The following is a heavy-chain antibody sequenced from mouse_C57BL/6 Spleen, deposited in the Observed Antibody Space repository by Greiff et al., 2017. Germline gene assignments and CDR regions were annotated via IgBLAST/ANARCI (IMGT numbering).Heavy chain of an antibody. CDR2: ISDGGSYT. J-gene: IGHJ4*01. D-gene: IGHD2-3*01. CDR1: GFTFSSYA. CDR3: ARGGLLPYYYAMDY. V-gene: IGHV5-4*03. Sequence: EVKLVESGGGLVKPGGSLKLSCAASGFTFSSYAMSWVRQTPEKRLEWVATISDGGSYTYYPDNVKGRFTISRDNAKNNLYLQMSHLKSEDTAMYDCARGGLLPYYYAMDYWGQGTSVTVSS.